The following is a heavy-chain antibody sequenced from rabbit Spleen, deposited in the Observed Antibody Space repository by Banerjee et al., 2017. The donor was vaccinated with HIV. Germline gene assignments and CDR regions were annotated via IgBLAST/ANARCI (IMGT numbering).Heavy chain of an antibody. CDR1: GFSFSSSDY. J-gene: IGHJ2*01. CDR3: ARNYVNAFDP. Sequence: QSLEESGGDLVKPGASLTLTCTASGFSFSSSDYMCWVRQAPGKGLEWIACIDTSNGDTDYANWPKGRFTISKTSSTTVTLQMASLTVADTATYFCARNYVNAFDPWGQGTLVTVS. CDR2: IDTSNGDT. V-gene: IGHV1S40*01. D-gene: IGHD1-1*01.